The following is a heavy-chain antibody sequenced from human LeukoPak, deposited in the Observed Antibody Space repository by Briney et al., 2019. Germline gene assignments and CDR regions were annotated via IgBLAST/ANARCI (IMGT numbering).Heavy chain of an antibody. Sequence: PKASVKVSCKASGGTFSSYAISWVRQAPGQGLEWMGGIIPIFGTANYAQKFQGRVTITTDESTSTAYMELSSLRSEDTAVYYCARGRPRTKDSSGYYPYYFDYWGQGTLVTVSS. V-gene: IGHV1-69*05. D-gene: IGHD3-22*01. CDR1: GGTFSSYA. CDR2: IIPIFGTA. CDR3: ARGRPRTKDSSGYYPYYFDY. J-gene: IGHJ4*02.